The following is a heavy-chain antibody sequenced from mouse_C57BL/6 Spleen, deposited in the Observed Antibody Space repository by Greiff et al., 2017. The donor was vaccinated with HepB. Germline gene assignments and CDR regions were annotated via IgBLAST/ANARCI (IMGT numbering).Heavy chain of an antibody. D-gene: IGHD1-1*01. CDR3: ARRKTTVVDFDY. V-gene: IGHV1-80*01. CDR1: GYAFSSYW. Sequence: VQLQQSGAELVKPGASVKISCKASGYAFSSYWMNWVKQRPGKGLEWIGQIYPGDVDTNYNGKFKGKATLTADKSSSTAYMQLSSLTSEDSAVYFCARRKTTVVDFDYWGQGTTLTVSS. J-gene: IGHJ2*01. CDR2: IYPGDVDT.